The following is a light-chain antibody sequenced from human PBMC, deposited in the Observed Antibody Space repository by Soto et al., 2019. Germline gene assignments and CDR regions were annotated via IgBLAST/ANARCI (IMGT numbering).Light chain of an antibody. CDR3: VLYMGSGIWV. J-gene: IGLJ3*02. V-gene: IGLV8-61*01. CDR1: SGSVSTNYY. Sequence: QTVVTQEPSFSVSPGRTVTLTCGLSSGSVSTNYYPSWYQKTPGQAPRTLIYSTNTRSSGVPDRFSGSILGNKAALTITGAQADDESDYYCVLYMGSGIWVFGGGTKLTVL. CDR2: STN.